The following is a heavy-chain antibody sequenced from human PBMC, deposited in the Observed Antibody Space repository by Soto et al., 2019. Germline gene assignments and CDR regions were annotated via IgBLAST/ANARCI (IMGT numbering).Heavy chain of an antibody. Sequence: PGGSLRLSSAASGFTFSTYAMHCVRHAPGKGLEWVAVISYDGSNKYYADSVKGRFTISRDNSKNTLYLQMNSLRAEDTAVYYCARDHNYDFWSGYYTRIGGGYYYYGMDVWGQGTTVTVSS. D-gene: IGHD3-3*01. CDR3: ARDHNYDFWSGYYTRIGGGYYYYGMDV. V-gene: IGHV3-30-3*01. CDR1: GFTFSTYA. CDR2: ISYDGSNK. J-gene: IGHJ6*02.